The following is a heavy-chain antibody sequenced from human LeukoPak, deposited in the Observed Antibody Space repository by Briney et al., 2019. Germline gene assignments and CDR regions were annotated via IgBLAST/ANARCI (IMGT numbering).Heavy chain of an antibody. CDR2: LSYDGTSK. V-gene: IGHV3-30-3*01. D-gene: IGHD3-10*01. CDR3: AAGEFFDY. J-gene: IGHJ4*02. CDR1: GFTFSSYA. Sequence: GGSLRLSCAASGFTFSSYAMHWVRQAPGKGLEWVAVLSYDGTSKYYAGSVKGRFTISRDNSKNTLYLQMNSLRAEDTAVYYCAAGEFFDYWGQGTLVTVSS.